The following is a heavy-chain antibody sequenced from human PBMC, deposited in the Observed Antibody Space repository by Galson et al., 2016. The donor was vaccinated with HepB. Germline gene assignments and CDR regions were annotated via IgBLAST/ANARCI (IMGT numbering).Heavy chain of an antibody. D-gene: IGHD2/OR15-2a*01. CDR3: TRGRSFLDF. J-gene: IGHJ4*02. V-gene: IGHV3-49*03. CDR2: IRSSTYGATT. Sequence: SLRLSCATSGFIFGDYDMTWIRQAPGKGLEWVGFIRSSTYGATTAYAASVQGGFTISRDDSKSIAYLQMNSLKMEDTAKYYCTRGRSFLDFWGQGSLVTVSS. CDR1: GFIFGDYD.